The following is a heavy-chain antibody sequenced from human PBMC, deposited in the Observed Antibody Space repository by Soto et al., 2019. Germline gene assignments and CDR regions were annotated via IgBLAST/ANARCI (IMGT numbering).Heavy chain of an antibody. CDR1: GGSISSGGYY. CDR3: ARDLRRGYCSGGSCYSQEGYYFGMDV. J-gene: IGHJ6*02. Sequence: QVQLQESGPGLVKPSQTLSLTCTVSGGSISSGGYYWSWIRQHPGKGLEWIGYIYYSGSTYYNPYLRCRVTISVDPSKNQFSRKLSSVTAADTAVYYCARDLRRGYCSGGSCYSQEGYYFGMDVWGQGTTVTVSS. CDR2: IYYSGST. D-gene: IGHD2-15*01. V-gene: IGHV4-31*03.